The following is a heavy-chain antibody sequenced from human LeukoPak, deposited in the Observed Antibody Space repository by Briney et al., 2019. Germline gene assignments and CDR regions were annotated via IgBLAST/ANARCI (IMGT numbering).Heavy chain of an antibody. CDR3: AKLAAAGTAHYYFDY. CDR1: GYTFTSYH. V-gene: IGHV1-46*01. J-gene: IGHJ4*02. CDR2: INPSGGST. Sequence: ASVKVSCKASGYTFTSYHMHWVRQAPGQGLEIMGIINPSGGSTTYAQKFQGRVTMTRDTSTSTVYMELSSLRSEDTAVYYCAKLAAAGTAHYYFDYWGRGTLVTVSS. D-gene: IGHD6-13*01.